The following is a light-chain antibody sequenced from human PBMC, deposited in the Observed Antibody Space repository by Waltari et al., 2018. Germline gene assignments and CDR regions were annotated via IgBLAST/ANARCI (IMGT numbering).Light chain of an antibody. J-gene: IGLJ2*01. CDR3: SSYTSIKTPYVV. V-gene: IGLV2-14*01. CDR2: EVT. Sequence: QSALTQPASVSGSPGQSITISCTGTTRDVGRYNYVSWYQCHPGKAPELIIYEVTNRPSGVSARFSCSKSGNTASLSISGLQPEDEADYYCSSYTSIKTPYVVFGGGTKVTVL. CDR1: TRDVGRYNY.